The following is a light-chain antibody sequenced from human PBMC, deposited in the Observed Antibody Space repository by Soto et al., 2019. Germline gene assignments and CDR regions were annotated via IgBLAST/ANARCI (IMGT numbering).Light chain of an antibody. Sequence: DIQMTQSPSTLSASVGDRVTITCRASQSVSNWLAWYQQKPGKAPRLLIYDASSLQSGVPSSFSGSGSGTEFTLTISSLQPDDFATYYCQQYNSYPETFDQGTKVEIK. CDR1: QSVSNW. V-gene: IGKV1-5*01. CDR2: DAS. CDR3: QQYNSYPET. J-gene: IGKJ1*01.